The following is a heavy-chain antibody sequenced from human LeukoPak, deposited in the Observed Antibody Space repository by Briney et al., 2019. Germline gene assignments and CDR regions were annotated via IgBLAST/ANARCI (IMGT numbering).Heavy chain of an antibody. CDR3: ATDAYSASPQNAY. D-gene: IGHD1-26*01. Sequence: GGSLRLSCAASGFTVSSNYMTWVRQAPGKGLEWVSLTYSDGTTYYADSEKGRFTVSRDNSKNTLYLQMNSLRAEDTAVYYCATDAYSASPQNAYWGQGTLVTVSS. J-gene: IGHJ4*02. CDR1: GFTVSSNY. CDR2: TYSDGTT. V-gene: IGHV3-53*01.